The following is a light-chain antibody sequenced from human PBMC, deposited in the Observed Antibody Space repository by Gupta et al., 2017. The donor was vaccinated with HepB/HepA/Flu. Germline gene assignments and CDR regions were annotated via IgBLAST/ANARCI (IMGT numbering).Light chain of an antibody. Sequence: SSALTQVPAVSVALGQTVRLTCQGDRIRKSVANWYQQKAGQAPVLVLDGENSRTSGIPDRFSGSRSGNTASLTITGAQAEDEADYYCHSRDSSNNRYTFGGGTKLTVL. J-gene: IGLJ2*01. CDR3: HSRDSSNNRYT. CDR2: GEN. V-gene: IGLV3-19*01. CDR1: RIRKSV.